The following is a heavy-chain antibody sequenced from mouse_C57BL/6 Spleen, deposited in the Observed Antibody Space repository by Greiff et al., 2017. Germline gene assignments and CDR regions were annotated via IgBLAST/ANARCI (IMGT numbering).Heavy chain of an antibody. Sequence: QVQLKESGAELVRPGTSVKVSCKASGYAFTNYLIEWVKQRPGQGLEWIGVINPGSGGTNYNEKFKGKATLTADKSSSTAYMQLSSLTSEDSAVYFCAREGSSYWYFDVWGTGTTVSVS. J-gene: IGHJ1*03. D-gene: IGHD1-1*01. CDR3: AREGSSYWYFDV. V-gene: IGHV1-54*01. CDR1: GYAFTNYL. CDR2: INPGSGGT.